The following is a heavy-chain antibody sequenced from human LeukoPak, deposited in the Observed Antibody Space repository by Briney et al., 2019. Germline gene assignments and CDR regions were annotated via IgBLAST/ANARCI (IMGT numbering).Heavy chain of an antibody. V-gene: IGHV3-48*01. J-gene: IGHJ4*02. Sequence: PGGSLRLSCAASGFTFSSYSMNWVRQAPGKGLEWVSYISSSSSTIYYADSVKGRFTISRDNAKNSLYLQMNSLRAEDTAVYYCARCPLGATRPYYFGYWGQGTLVTVSS. CDR3: ARCPLGATRPYYFGY. CDR2: ISSSSSTI. CDR1: GFTFSSYS. D-gene: IGHD1-26*01.